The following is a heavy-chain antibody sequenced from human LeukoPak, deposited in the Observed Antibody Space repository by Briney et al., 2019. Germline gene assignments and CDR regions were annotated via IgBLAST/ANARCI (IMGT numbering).Heavy chain of an antibody. V-gene: IGHV3-30*18. CDR2: ISYDGSNK. CDR3: AKDREYSSGWSFDY. Sequence: GGSLRLSCAASGLTFSSYGMHWVRQAPGKGLEWVAVISYDGSNKYYADSVKGRFTISRDNSKNTLYLQMNSLRAEDTAVYYCAKDREYSSGWSFDYWGQGTLVTVSS. J-gene: IGHJ4*02. CDR1: GLTFSSYG. D-gene: IGHD6-13*01.